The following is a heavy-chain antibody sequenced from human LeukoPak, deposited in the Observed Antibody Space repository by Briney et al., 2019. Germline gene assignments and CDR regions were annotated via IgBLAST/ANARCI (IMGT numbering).Heavy chain of an antibody. Sequence: GGSLRLSCAASGFTFSSYGMHWVRQAPGKGPEWVAVIWYDGSNKYYADSVKGRFTISRDNSKNTLYLQMNSLRAEDTAVYYCARDRGYSYGYQPDYWGQGTLVTVSS. V-gene: IGHV3-33*01. CDR1: GFTFSSYG. D-gene: IGHD5-18*01. CDR3: ARDRGYSYGYQPDY. CDR2: IWYDGSNK. J-gene: IGHJ4*02.